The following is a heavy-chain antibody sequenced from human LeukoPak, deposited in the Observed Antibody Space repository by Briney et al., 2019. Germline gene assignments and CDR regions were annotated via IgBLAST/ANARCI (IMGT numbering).Heavy chain of an antibody. V-gene: IGHV3-33*06. CDR2: IWYDGSNR. CDR3: AKDYYGPSGGIDY. D-gene: IGHD3-10*01. CDR1: GFTFSNYG. J-gene: IGHJ4*02. Sequence: GGSLRLSCAASGFTFSNYGMHWVRQAPGKGLEWVAVIWYDGSNRYYADSVKGRFTISRDNSKNTLYLQMNSLRAEDTAVYYCAKDYYGPSGGIDYWGQGTLVTVS.